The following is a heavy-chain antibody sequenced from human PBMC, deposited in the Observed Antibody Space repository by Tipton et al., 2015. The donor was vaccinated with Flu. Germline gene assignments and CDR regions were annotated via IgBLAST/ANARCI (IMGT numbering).Heavy chain of an antibody. CDR1: GGSISSYY. J-gene: IGHJ4*02. CDR2: IYTSGST. V-gene: IGHV4-4*07. Sequence: TLSLTCTVSGGSISSYYWSWIRQPAGKGLEWIGRIYTSGSTNYNPSLKSRVTMSVDTSKNQFSLKLSSVTAADTAVYYCARESLWCSSTSCPVDYWGQGTLVTVSS. D-gene: IGHD2-2*01. CDR3: ARESLWCSSTSCPVDY.